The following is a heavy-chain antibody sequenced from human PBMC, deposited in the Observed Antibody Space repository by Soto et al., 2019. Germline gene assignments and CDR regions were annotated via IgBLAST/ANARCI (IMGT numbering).Heavy chain of an antibody. D-gene: IGHD3-3*01. CDR2: ISYDGSNK. V-gene: IGHV3-30-3*01. CDR1: GFTFSSYA. J-gene: IGHJ4*02. Sequence: PGGSLRLSCAASGFTFSSYAMHWVRQAPGKGLEWVAVISYDGSNKYYADSVKGRFTISRDNSKNTLYLQMNSLRAEGTAVYYCATDDFWSGFYAPFDYWGQGTLVTVSS. CDR3: ATDDFWSGFYAPFDY.